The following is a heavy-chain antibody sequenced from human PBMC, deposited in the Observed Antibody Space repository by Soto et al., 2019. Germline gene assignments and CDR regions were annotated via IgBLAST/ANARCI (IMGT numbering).Heavy chain of an antibody. CDR2: LYGGGTT. CDR1: GFTVSSTY. V-gene: IGHV3-53*02. D-gene: IGHD6-13*01. CDR3: ARYPPTSSWPTALDY. Sequence: EVQLVETGGGWIQPGGSLKLSCVASGFTVSSTYMSWVRQAPGKGLEWVSVLYGGGTTYYAGSVKGRFTISRDNSENTLYLQLDSLRAEDTAVYYCARYPPTSSWPTALDYWGQGALVTVSS. J-gene: IGHJ4*02.